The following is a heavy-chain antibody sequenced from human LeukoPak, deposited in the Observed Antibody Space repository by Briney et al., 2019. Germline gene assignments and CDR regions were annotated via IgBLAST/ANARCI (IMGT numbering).Heavy chain of an antibody. CDR3: ARSSPAYCGGDCPTSNFDY. J-gene: IGHJ4*02. CDR1: GGTFSSHA. V-gene: IGHV1-69*13. CDR2: IIPIFGTA. D-gene: IGHD2-21*02. Sequence: SVKVSCKASGGTFSSHAISWVRQAPGQGLEWMGGIIPIFGTANYAQKFQGRVTITADESTSTAYMELSSLRSEDTAVYYCARSSPAYCGGDCPTSNFDYWGQGTLVTVSS.